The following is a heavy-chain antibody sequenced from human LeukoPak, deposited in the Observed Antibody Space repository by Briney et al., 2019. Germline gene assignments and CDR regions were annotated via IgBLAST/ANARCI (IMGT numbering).Heavy chain of an antibody. V-gene: IGHV3-30-3*01. CDR2: ISYDGSNK. CDR1: GFSFSSYA. D-gene: IGHD1-26*01. Sequence: PGGSLRLSCAASGFSFSSYAMHWVRQAPGKGLEWVAVISYDGSNKYYADSVKGRFTISRDSSKNTLFLRMHILRAEDTAVYYCAKASNGGSYYGVIIDYWGQGTLVTVSS. CDR3: AKASNGGSYYGVIIDY. J-gene: IGHJ4*02.